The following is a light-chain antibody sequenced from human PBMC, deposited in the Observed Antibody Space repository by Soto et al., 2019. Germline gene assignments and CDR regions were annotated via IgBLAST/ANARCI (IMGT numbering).Light chain of an antibody. CDR2: RAS. V-gene: IGKV3-20*01. CDR1: QSVSSSY. J-gene: IGKJ1*01. Sequence: EIVLTQSPGTLSLSPGERATLSCRASQSVSSSYLAWYQQKPGQAPRLLIYRASNRATGIPDRFSGSGSGTDFTLSISRLEPEDFAVYYCQRYGSSLTWTFXQGTKVDIK. CDR3: QRYGSSLTWT.